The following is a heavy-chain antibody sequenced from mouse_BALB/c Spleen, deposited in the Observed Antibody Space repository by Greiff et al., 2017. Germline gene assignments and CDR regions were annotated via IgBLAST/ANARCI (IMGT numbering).Heavy chain of an antibody. CDR1: GFTFSSFG. CDR3: ARDLYYGSSLDY. Sequence: EVKLVESGGGLVQPGGSRKLSCAASGFTFSSFGMHWVRQAPEKGLEWVAYISSGSSTIYYADTVKGRFTISRDNPKNTLFLQMTSLRSEDTAMYYCARDLYYGSSLDYWGQGTTLTVSS. V-gene: IGHV5-17*02. CDR2: ISSGSSTI. D-gene: IGHD1-1*01. J-gene: IGHJ2*01.